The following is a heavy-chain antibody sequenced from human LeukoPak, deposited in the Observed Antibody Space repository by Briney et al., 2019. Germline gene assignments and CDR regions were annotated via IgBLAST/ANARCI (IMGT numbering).Heavy chain of an antibody. V-gene: IGHV3-33*01. CDR2: IWYDGSNK. D-gene: IGHD4-17*01. Sequence: GGSLRLSCAASGFTFSSYGMHWVRQAPGKGLEWVAVIWYDGSNKYYADSVKGRFTISRDNSKNTLYLQMNSLRAEDTAVYYCARDMVTTGVDAFDIWGRGTMVTVSS. CDR3: ARDMVTTGVDAFDI. J-gene: IGHJ3*02. CDR1: GFTFSSYG.